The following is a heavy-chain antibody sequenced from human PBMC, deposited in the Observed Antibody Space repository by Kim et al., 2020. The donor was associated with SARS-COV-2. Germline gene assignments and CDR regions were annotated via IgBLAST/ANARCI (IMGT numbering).Heavy chain of an antibody. CDR2: T. CDR3: ARIALTTVDY. J-gene: IGHJ4*02. Sequence: TNYAQKLQGRVTMTTDTSTSTAYMELRSLRSDDTAVYYCARIALTTVDYWGQGTLVTVSS. D-gene: IGHD4-17*01. V-gene: IGHV1-18*01.